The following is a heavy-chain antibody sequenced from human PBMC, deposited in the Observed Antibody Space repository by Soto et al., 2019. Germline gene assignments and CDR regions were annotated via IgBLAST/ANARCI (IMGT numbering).Heavy chain of an antibody. V-gene: IGHV3-30-3*01. CDR3: ARDGIYDGSGYYGSYFDY. Sequence: GGSLRLSCAASAFTFRSYAMHWVRQAPGEGLEWVAVISYDGTYKYYADSVKGRFTISRDNSKNTVYLQMSSLRAEDTAVYYCARDGIYDGSGYYGSYFDYWGQGSLVTVSS. CDR1: AFTFRSYA. CDR2: ISYDGTYK. J-gene: IGHJ4*02. D-gene: IGHD3-22*01.